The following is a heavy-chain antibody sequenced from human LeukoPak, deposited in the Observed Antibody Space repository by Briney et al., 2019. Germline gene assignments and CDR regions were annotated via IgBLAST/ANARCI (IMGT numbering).Heavy chain of an antibody. Sequence: PSETLSLTCTVSGGSISSYYWSWIRQPPGKGLEWIGYIYYSGNTNYNPSLKSRVTISVDTSKNQFSLKLSSVTAADTAVYYCARDGSGYSGYPDYFDYWGQGTLVTVSS. CDR2: IYYSGNT. V-gene: IGHV4-59*01. J-gene: IGHJ4*02. CDR3: ARDGSGYSGYPDYFDY. CDR1: GGSISSYY. D-gene: IGHD5-12*01.